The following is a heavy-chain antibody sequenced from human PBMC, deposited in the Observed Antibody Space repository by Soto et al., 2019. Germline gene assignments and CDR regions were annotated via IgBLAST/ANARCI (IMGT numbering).Heavy chain of an antibody. Sequence: QVQLVQSGAEVKKPGASVKVSCKASGYTFTSYDINWVRQATGQGLEWMGWMNPNSGNTGYAQKIQGRVTMTRNTSISTAYMELSSLRSEDTAVYYCARGRGYSSGWWDYYYYYGMDVWGQGTTVTVSS. J-gene: IGHJ6*02. CDR2: MNPNSGNT. D-gene: IGHD6-19*01. CDR1: GYTFTSYD. CDR3: ARGRGYSSGWWDYYYYYGMDV. V-gene: IGHV1-8*01.